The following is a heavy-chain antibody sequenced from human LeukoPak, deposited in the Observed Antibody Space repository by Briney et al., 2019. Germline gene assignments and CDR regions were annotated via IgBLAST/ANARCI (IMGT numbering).Heavy chain of an antibody. CDR3: ARRATYYYDSSGYYPFDY. D-gene: IGHD3-22*01. Sequence: PSGTLSLTCAVSGGSNSSSNWWSWVRQPPGKGLEWIGEIYHSGSTNYNPSLKSRVTISVDKSKNQFSLKLSSVTAADTAVYYCARRATYYYDSSGYYPFDYWGQGTLVTVSS. V-gene: IGHV4-4*02. J-gene: IGHJ4*02. CDR1: GGSNSSSNW. CDR2: IYHSGST.